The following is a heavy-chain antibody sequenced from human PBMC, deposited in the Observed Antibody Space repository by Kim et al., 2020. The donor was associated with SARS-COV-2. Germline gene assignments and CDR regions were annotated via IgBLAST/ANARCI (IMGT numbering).Heavy chain of an antibody. CDR2: ISAYNGNT. CDR3: ARIRYYDSSGYSYYYYGMDV. J-gene: IGHJ6*02. Sequence: ASVKVSCKASGYTFTSYGISWVRQAPGQGLEWMGWISAYNGNTNYAQKLQGRVTMTTDTSTSTAYMELRSLRSDDTAVYYCARIRYYDSSGYSYYYYGMDVWGQGTTVTVSS. D-gene: IGHD3-22*01. V-gene: IGHV1-18*01. CDR1: GYTFTSYG.